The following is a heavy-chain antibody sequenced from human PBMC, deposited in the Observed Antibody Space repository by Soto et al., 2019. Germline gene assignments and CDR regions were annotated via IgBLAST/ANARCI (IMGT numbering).Heavy chain of an antibody. CDR2: ISAYNGNT. J-gene: IGHJ4*02. V-gene: IGHV1-18*01. D-gene: IGHD3-10*01. Sequence: QVQLVQSGAEVKKPGASVKVSCKASGYTFTSYAISWVRQAPGQGLEWMGWISAYNGNTNYAQKLQGRVTMTTDTTTTTAYRQPRSLRSDDTPGYYGGRSGRPAGYWGQGTVVTVSS. CDR3: GRSGRPAGY. CDR1: GYTFTSYA.